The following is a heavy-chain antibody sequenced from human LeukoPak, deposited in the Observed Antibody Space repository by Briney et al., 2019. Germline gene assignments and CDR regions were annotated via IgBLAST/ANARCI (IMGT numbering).Heavy chain of an antibody. Sequence: ASVKASCKASGYTFINNDINWVRQAPGQGLEWMAWIDPKNGNRGYAQNFQGRVTMTTDISINTAYLELNSLRSEDTAIYYCARSHTQKEFCSGGRCYPTVWWFDPWGQGTLVTVSS. V-gene: IGHV1-8*01. CDR1: GYTFINND. CDR3: ARSHTQKEFCSGGRCYPTVWWFDP. D-gene: IGHD2-15*01. CDR2: IDPKNGNR. J-gene: IGHJ5*02.